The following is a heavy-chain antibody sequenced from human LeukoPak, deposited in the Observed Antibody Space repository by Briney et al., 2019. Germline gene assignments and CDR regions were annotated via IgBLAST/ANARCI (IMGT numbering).Heavy chain of an antibody. CDR3: ARSVAGQGY. CDR2: INPNSDNT. Sequence: ASVKVSCKAPGYTFSSFDMNWVRQAPGQGLEWMGWINPNSDNTVYGQKFQGRLTLTRDTSTSTAYMELSSLTSDDTAVYFCARSVAGQGYWGQGTLVTVSS. J-gene: IGHJ4*02. D-gene: IGHD6-19*01. V-gene: IGHV1-8*01. CDR1: GYTFSSFD.